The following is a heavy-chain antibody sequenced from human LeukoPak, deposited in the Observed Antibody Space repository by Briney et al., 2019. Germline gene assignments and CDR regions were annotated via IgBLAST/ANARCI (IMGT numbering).Heavy chain of an antibody. V-gene: IGHV4-4*07. J-gene: IGHJ6*03. Sequence: PSETLSLTCTVSGGSISSYYWSWIRQPAGKGLEWIGRIYTSGNTNYNPSLRSRVTMSVDMSKNQFSLKLSSVTAADTAVYYCATSGGATRSGYYYMDVWGKGTMVTVSS. CDR2: IYTSGNT. CDR3: ATSGGATRSGYYYMDV. D-gene: IGHD1-26*01. CDR1: GGSISSYY.